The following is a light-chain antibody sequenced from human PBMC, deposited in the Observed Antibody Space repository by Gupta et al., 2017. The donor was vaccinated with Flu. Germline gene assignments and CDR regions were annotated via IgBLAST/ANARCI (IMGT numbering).Light chain of an antibody. CDR3: QKYNSAPPGLT. J-gene: IGKJ4*01. V-gene: IGKV1-27*01. Sequence: DIQMTQSPSSLSASVGDRVTITCRASQDISNYLAWFQQKPGRVPNLLIYDASTLQSGVPSRFSGSASGTDFTLTISNLQPEDVATYYCQKYNSAPPGLTFGGGTKVELK. CDR1: QDISNY. CDR2: DAS.